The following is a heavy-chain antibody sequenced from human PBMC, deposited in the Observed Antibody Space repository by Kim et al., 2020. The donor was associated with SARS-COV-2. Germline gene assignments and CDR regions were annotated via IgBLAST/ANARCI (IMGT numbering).Heavy chain of an antibody. CDR1: GYTFTGYY. CDR2: INPNIGDT. J-gene: IGHJ4*02. Sequence: ASVKVSCKASGYTFTGYYMHWVRQAPGQGLEWMGRINPNIGDTNYAQKFQGRVTMTRNTSISTAYMELSRLRSDDTAVYYCARPKSWNDSDYWGQGTLVTVSS. CDR3: ARPKSWNDSDY. D-gene: IGHD1-1*01. V-gene: IGHV1-2*06.